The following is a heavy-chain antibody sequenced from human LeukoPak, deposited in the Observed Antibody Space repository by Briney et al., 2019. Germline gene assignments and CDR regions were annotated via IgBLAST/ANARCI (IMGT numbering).Heavy chain of an antibody. CDR1: GFSFKDYN. D-gene: IGHD1-1*01. V-gene: IGHV3-30*03. CDR2: ITYDGSNK. J-gene: IGHJ4*02. CDR3: ARDPLTPNDGGY. Sequence: PGRSLRLSCAASGFSFKDYNMHWVRQAPGKGLEWVAVITYDGSNKYYTDSVKGRFTISRDNAKNTLYLQMNSLRAEDTAVYYCARDPLTPNDGGYWGQGTLVTVSS.